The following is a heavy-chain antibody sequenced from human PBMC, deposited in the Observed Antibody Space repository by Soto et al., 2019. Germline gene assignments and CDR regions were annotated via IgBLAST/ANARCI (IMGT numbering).Heavy chain of an antibody. Sequence: QVQLQESGPGLVKPSETLPLTCSVSGGSVSTDSYYWSWIRQPPGKGLEWIAYIYYSGRTNYNPSLKSRVTISLDTSKNQFSLKLSSVTTADTAVYYCARYSSGHSPWGQGTLVTVSS. J-gene: IGHJ5*02. CDR3: ARYSSGHSP. CDR1: GGSVSTDSYY. CDR2: IYYSGRT. V-gene: IGHV4-61*01. D-gene: IGHD6-19*01.